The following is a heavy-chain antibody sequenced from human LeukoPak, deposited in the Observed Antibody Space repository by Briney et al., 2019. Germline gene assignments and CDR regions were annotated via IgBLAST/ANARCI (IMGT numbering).Heavy chain of an antibody. CDR1: GFTFGSYW. D-gene: IGHD3-3*01. J-gene: IGHJ5*02. CDR2: INSDGSST. Sequence: PGGSLRLSCAASGFTFGSYWMHWVRQAPGKGLVWVSRINSDGSSTSYADSVKGRFTISRDNAKNTLYLQMNSLRAEDTAVYYCARGLYDFWSGLEGEIDPWGQGTLVTVSS. CDR3: ARGLYDFWSGLEGEIDP. V-gene: IGHV3-74*01.